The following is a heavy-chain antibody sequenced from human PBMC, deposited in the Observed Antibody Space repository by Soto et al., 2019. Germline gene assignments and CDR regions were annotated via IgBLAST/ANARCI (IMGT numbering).Heavy chain of an antibody. Sequence: SETLSLTCTVSGGSISSGGYYWSWIRQHPGKGLEWTGYIYYSGSTYYNPSLKSRVTISVDTSKNQFSLKLSSVTAADTAVYYCARAPSGSYYRGSWFDPWGQGTLVTVSS. J-gene: IGHJ5*02. CDR2: IYYSGST. V-gene: IGHV4-31*03. CDR3: ARAPSGSYYRGSWFDP. CDR1: GGSISSGGYY. D-gene: IGHD3-10*01.